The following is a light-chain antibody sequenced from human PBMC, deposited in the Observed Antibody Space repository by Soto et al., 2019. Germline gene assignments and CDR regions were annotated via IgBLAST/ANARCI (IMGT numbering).Light chain of an antibody. CDR1: QSISNH. CDR2: GAS. Sequence: EIVLTQSPATLSVSPGERAPLSCRASQSISNHVAWYQQKPGQAHSLLIYGASTRATGIPARFSGSWSGTEFTLTISSLQSEDFAVYYCQQYNNWPPITFGQGTRLEIK. J-gene: IGKJ5*01. CDR3: QQYNNWPPIT. V-gene: IGKV3-15*01.